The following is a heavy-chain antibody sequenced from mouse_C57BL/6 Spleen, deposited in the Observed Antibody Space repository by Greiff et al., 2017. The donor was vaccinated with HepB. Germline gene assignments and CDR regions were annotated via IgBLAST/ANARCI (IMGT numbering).Heavy chain of an antibody. CDR1: GYTFTSYW. J-gene: IGHJ4*01. V-gene: IGHV1-64*01. CDR2: IHPNSGST. D-gene: IGHD1-1*01. Sequence: QVQLKQPGAELVKPGASVKLSCKASGYTFTSYWMHWVKQRPGQGLEWIGMIHPNSGSTNYNEKFKSKATLTVDKSSSTAYMQLSSLTSEDSAVYYCARPLLRRTYDAMDYWGQGTSVTVSS. CDR3: ARPLLRRTYDAMDY.